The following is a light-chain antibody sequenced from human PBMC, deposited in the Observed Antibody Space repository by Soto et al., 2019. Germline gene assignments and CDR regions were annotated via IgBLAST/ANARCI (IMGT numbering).Light chain of an antibody. J-gene: IGLJ3*02. Sequence: QSVLTQPPSASGLPGQRVTISWSGSDSNIGNNYVYWYQQRPGTAPKLLIYRINQRPSGVPDRFSATKSGTSASLAISGLRSEDESDYYCASWDDSLSGNWVFGGGTKVTVL. CDR3: ASWDDSLSGNWV. CDR2: RIN. V-gene: IGLV1-47*01. CDR1: DSNIGNNY.